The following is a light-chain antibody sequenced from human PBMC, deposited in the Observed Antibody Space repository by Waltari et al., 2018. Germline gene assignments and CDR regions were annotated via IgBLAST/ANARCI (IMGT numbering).Light chain of an antibody. V-gene: IGKV3-20*01. Sequence: EIVLTQSPGTLSLSPGERATLSCRASQSVNSDHLAWYQQKPGQAPRILIYGASSRATGIPDRFRGSGSGTDFTLTITRLEPEDFALYYCQQYGFSPQWTFGQGTKVEIK. CDR3: QQYGFSPQWT. CDR1: QSVNSDH. J-gene: IGKJ1*01. CDR2: GAS.